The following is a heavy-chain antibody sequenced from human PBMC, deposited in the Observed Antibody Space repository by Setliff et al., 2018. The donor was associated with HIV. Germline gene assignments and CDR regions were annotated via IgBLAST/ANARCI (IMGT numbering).Heavy chain of an antibody. CDR1: GTSISNNNYY. J-gene: IGHJ4*02. CDR3: ASCHVGIAHDFNN. V-gene: IGHV4-39*01. Sequence: SETLSPTCFVSGTSISNNNYYWGWIRQAPGKGLEWLGSASYSGSTYYNPSLRSRVTIAVDTSTNQVSLKLKSMTAADTAVYYCASCHVGIAHDFNNWGQGALVTVSS. D-gene: IGHD2-21*01. CDR2: ASYSGST.